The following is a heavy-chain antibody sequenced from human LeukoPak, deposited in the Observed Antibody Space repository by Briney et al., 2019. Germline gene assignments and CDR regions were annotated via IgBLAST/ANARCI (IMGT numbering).Heavy chain of an antibody. J-gene: IGHJ4*02. D-gene: IGHD2-15*01. CDR1: GYTFTSYG. CDR2: ISAYNDKT. V-gene: IGHV1-18*01. Sequence: SXXVSCKASGYTFTSYGISWERQAPGQGREWRGWISAYNDKTNYAQKLQGRVTMTTGKSTSTAYMELRSLRSDDTAVYYCTRPKSGYFDYWGQGTLVTVSS. CDR3: TRPKSGYFDY.